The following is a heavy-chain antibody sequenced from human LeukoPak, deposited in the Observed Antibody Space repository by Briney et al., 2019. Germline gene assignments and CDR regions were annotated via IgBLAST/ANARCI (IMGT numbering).Heavy chain of an antibody. Sequence: PSQTLSLTCTVSGGSISSGSYYWSWIRQPAGKGLVWIGRIYTSGSTNYNPSLKSRVTISVDTSKNQFSLKLSSVTAADTAVYYCARDRYYYMDVWGKGTTVTVSS. J-gene: IGHJ6*03. CDR2: IYTSGST. V-gene: IGHV4-61*02. CDR1: GGSISSGSYY. CDR3: ARDRYYYMDV.